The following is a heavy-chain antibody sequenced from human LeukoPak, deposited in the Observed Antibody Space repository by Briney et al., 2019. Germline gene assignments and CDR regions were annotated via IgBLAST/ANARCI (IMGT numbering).Heavy chain of an antibody. D-gene: IGHD3-10*01. CDR1: GFTFSSYG. J-gene: IGHJ3*02. Sequence: PGGSLRLSCAASGFTFSSYGMHWVRQVPGKGLEWMALIWYDGTNKYYVDSVTGRFTISRDNSENTLYLQMNSLRAEDTAVYYCARGGGFGGLYDSFDIWGQGTMVTVSS. V-gene: IGHV3-33*01. CDR2: IWYDGTNK. CDR3: ARGGGFGGLYDSFDI.